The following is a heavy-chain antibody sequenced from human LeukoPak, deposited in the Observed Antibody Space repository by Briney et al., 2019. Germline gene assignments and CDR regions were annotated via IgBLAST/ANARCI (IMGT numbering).Heavy chain of an antibody. V-gene: IGHV3-7*01. Sequence: GGSLRLSCAASGFTFSSYWMSWVRRAPGKGLEWVANIKQDGSEKYYVDSVKGRFTISRDNAKNSLYLQMNSLRAEDTAVYYCARVSMINAFDIWGQGTMVTVSS. CDR1: GFTFSSYW. CDR2: IKQDGSEK. D-gene: IGHD3-16*01. J-gene: IGHJ3*02. CDR3: ARVSMINAFDI.